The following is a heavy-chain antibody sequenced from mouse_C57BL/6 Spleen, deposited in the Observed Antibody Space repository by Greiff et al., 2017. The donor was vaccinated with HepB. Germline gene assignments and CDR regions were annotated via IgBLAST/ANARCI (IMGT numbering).Heavy chain of an antibody. CDR1: GYSITSGYY. J-gene: IGHJ2*01. CDR2: ISYDGSN. V-gene: IGHV3-6*01. D-gene: IGHD2-4*01. Sequence: EVQLVESGPGLVKPSQSLSLTCSVTGYSITSGYYWNWIRQFPGNKLEWMGYISYDGSNNYNPSLKNRISITRDTSKNQFFLKLNSVTTEDTATYYCARDRGYDYYFDYWGQGTTLTVSS. CDR3: ARDRGYDYYFDY.